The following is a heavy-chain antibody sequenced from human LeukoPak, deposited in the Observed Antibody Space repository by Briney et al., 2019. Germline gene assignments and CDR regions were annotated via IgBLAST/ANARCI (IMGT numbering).Heavy chain of an antibody. CDR2: ISSNGGST. J-gene: IGHJ4*02. Sequence: AGGSLRLSCSASGFTFSRYAMHWVRQAPGKGLEYVSAISSNGGSTYYADSVKDRFTISRDNSKNTLYLQMSSLRAEDTAVYYCVKAFLANYDFWSGSYFDYWGQGTLVTVSS. D-gene: IGHD3-3*01. CDR3: VKAFLANYDFWSGSYFDY. CDR1: GFTFSRYA. V-gene: IGHV3-64D*06.